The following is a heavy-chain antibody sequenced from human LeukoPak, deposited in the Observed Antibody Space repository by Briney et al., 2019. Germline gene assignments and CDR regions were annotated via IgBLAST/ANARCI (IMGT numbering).Heavy chain of an antibody. Sequence: GGSLRLSCAASGFTFSSYGMHWVRQAPGKGPEWVAVIWYDGSNKYYADSVKGRFTISGDNSKNTLYLQMNSLRAEDTAVYYCARDYYYDSSGYSDEDWFDPWGQGTLVTVSS. D-gene: IGHD3-22*01. CDR3: ARDYYYDSSGYSDEDWFDP. CDR1: GFTFSSYG. J-gene: IGHJ5*02. CDR2: IWYDGSNK. V-gene: IGHV3-33*08.